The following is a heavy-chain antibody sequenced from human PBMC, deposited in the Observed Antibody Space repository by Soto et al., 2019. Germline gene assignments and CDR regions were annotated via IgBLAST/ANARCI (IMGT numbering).Heavy chain of an antibody. D-gene: IGHD3-22*01. V-gene: IGHV1-46*01. J-gene: IGHJ6*02. Sequence: GASVKLSCKSSGYTFTSYYSHWVRQAPGQGLEWMGIINPSGGSTSYAQKFQGRVTMTRDTSTSTVYMELSSLRSEDTAVYYCTRNPSYDTSGPLHYYYGMDIWGQGTTVTVSS. CDR2: INPSGGST. CDR1: GYTFTSYY. CDR3: TRNPSYDTSGPLHYYYGMDI.